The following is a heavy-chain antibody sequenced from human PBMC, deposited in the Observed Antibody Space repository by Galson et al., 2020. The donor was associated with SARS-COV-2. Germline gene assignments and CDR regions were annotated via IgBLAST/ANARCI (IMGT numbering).Heavy chain of an antibody. CDR2: IRGDGSET. CDR3: TREGWQGGY. Sequence: GESLRLSCAVSGFTFKDYWMSCVRQAPGNGLEWVANIRGDGSETNYVESVKGRFSISRDNAVDTLYLQMNSLRVEDTAVYYCTREGWQGGYWGQGTRVTVSS. CDR1: GFTFKDYW. V-gene: IGHV3-7*01. J-gene: IGHJ4*02. D-gene: IGHD6-19*01.